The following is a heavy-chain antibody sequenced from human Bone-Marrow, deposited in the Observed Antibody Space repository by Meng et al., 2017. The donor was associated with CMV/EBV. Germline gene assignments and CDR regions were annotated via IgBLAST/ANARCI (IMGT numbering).Heavy chain of an antibody. J-gene: IGHJ4*02. CDR3: ARRADLIVVAGLYY. V-gene: IGHV1-2*02. CDR2: INPNTGGT. D-gene: IGHD3-22*01. Sequence: ASVKVSCKASGYTFTGYYIHWVRQAPGQGLEWMGWINPNTGGTNSAQKFQGRVTMTRDTSFSTAYMELSRLRFDDTAMYYCARRADLIVVAGLYYWGQGTLVTVS. CDR1: GYTFTGYY.